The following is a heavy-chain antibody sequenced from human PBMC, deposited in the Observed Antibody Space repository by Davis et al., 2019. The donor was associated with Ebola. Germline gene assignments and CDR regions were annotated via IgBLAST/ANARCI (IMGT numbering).Heavy chain of an antibody. CDR2: ISWNSGSI. CDR3: ARDLYGSGSYYNGAFDY. D-gene: IGHD3-10*01. Sequence: SLKISCAASGFTFDDYAMHWVRQAPGKGLEWVSGISWNSGSIGYADSVKGRFTISRDNAKNSLYLQMNSLRAEDTAVYYCARDLYGSGSYYNGAFDYWGQGTLVTVSS. V-gene: IGHV3-9*01. CDR1: GFTFDDYA. J-gene: IGHJ4*02.